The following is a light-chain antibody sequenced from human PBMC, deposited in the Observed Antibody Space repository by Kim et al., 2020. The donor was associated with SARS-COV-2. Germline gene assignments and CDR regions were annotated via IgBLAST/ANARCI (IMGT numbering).Light chain of an antibody. Sequence: DIIMTQSPATLSVSPGERVTLSCGASQSVSSNLAWYQQKPGQAPRLLIYDASTRATGIPARFSGSGSGTQFTLTISSLQSEDVALYYCLQYNNWPPLTFGGGTKVDIK. CDR3: LQYNNWPPLT. V-gene: IGKV3-15*01. CDR1: QSVSSN. J-gene: IGKJ4*01. CDR2: DAS.